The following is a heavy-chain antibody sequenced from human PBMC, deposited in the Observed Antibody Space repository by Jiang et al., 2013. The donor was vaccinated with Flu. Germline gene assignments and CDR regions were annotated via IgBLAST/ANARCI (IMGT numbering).Heavy chain of an antibody. CDR1: GGSFSDYY. CDR2: INHSGRT. CDR3: ARVAVGYYDSRGYPTEF. J-gene: IGHJ4*02. D-gene: IGHD3-22*01. V-gene: IGHV4-34*01. Sequence: LLKPSETLSLSCAVYGGSFSDYYWSWIRQPPGKGLEWIAEINHSGRTNYKPSLKSRVTISVDTSKNQFSLKMTSVTAADTAVYYCARVAVGYYDSRGYPTEFWGQGTLVTVSS.